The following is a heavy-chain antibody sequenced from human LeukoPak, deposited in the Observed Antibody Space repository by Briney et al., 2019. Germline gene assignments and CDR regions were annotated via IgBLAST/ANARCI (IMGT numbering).Heavy chain of an antibody. CDR2: ISSSSNYI. CDR3: ARDGIMVRGVIIN. V-gene: IGHV3-21*01. J-gene: IGHJ4*02. D-gene: IGHD3-10*01. Sequence: GGSLRLSCAASGFTFSSYSMNWVRQAPGKGLEWVSSISSSSNYIYYADSEKGRFTISRDNAKNSLYLQMNSLRAEDTAVYYCARDGIMVRGVIINWGQGTLVTVSS. CDR1: GFTFSSYS.